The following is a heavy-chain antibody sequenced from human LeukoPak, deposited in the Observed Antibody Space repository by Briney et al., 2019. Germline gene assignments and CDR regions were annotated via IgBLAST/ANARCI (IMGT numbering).Heavy chain of an antibody. Sequence: PGGSLRLSCAASGFTFSTYGMDWVRQAPGQGLEWVAFIQKDGSYEYYADSAKGRFTISRDNSKNTLYLEMNNLRTGDTAVYYCAKDQGTTGSYDYWGQGTLVTVSS. D-gene: IGHD3-9*01. V-gene: IGHV3-30*02. CDR1: GFTFSTYG. CDR2: IQKDGSYE. CDR3: AKDQGTTGSYDY. J-gene: IGHJ4*02.